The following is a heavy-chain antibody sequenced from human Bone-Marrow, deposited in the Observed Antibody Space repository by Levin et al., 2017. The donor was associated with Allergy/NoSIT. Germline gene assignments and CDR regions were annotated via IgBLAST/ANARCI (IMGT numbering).Heavy chain of an antibody. V-gene: IGHV5-51*01. CDR1: GYSFSSYW. CDR2: IYRGDYRGDSDS. CDR3: ARGGHGIGAAGTFDF. D-gene: IGHD6-13*01. J-gene: IGHJ4*02. Sequence: HGESLKISCKATGYSFSSYWIGWVRQMPGKGLEWMGSIYRGDYRGDSDSRYSPSFEGQVTISADKSITTAYLQWTSLKASDTAIYYCARGGHGIGAAGTFDFWGQGTLVTVAS.